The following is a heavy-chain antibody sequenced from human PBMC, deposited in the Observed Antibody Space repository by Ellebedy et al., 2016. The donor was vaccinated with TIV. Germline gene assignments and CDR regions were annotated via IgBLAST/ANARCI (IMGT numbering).Heavy chain of an antibody. V-gene: IGHV1-46*01. CDR2: INPSEGGT. D-gene: IGHD6-13*01. J-gene: IGHJ4*02. Sequence: AASVKVSCKATGYTFTRYYMHWVRQAPGQGLEWMGIINPSEGGTSYAQRFQDRVTMTRDTSTSTVYMELSSLRSEDTAVYYCARGLAATDWSWGQGTLVTVSS. CDR1: GYTFTRYY. CDR3: ARGLAATDWS.